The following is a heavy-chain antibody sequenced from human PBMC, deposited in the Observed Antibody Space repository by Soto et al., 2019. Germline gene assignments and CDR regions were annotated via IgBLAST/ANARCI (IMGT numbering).Heavy chain of an antibody. CDR2: IYYSGST. Sequence: QVQLQESGPGLVKPSETLSLTCTVSGGSISSYYWSWIRQPPGKGLEGIGYIYYSGSTNYHPSPKNRVTITVDTSKNQFSLKLSSVTAADTAVYYCARDGRHYGMDVWGQGTTVTVSS. J-gene: IGHJ6*02. CDR1: GGSISSYY. V-gene: IGHV4-59*01. CDR3: ARDGRHYGMDV.